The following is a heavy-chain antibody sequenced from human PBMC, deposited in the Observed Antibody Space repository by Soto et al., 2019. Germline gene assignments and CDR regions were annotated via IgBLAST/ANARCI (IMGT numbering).Heavy chain of an antibody. CDR1: GDSISITSYY. CDR2: IHYSGST. V-gene: IGHV4-39*01. D-gene: IGHD2-8*01. CDR3: ASTKDETFYFDY. J-gene: IGHJ4*02. Sequence: QLQLQESGPGLVKPSETLSLTCTVSGDSISITSYYWGWVRQPPGKGLEWIGSIHYSGSTHYNPSLQSRVTISGDASKKQFSLKLRSVTAADTAVYYCASTKDETFYFDYWGQGTLVTVSS.